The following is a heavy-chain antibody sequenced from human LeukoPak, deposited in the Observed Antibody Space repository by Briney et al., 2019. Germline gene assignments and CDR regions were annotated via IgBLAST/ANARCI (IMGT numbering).Heavy chain of an antibody. CDR3: AAGQLRYFDWLLYEDY. D-gene: IGHD3-9*01. Sequence: GESLKISCKVSGYSFTSYWIGWVRQMPGKGLEWMGIIYPGDSDTRYSPSFQGQVTISADKSISTAYLQWSSLKASDTAMYYCAAGQLRYFDWLLYEDYWGQGTLVTVSS. CDR1: GYSFTSYW. CDR2: IYPGDSDT. V-gene: IGHV5-51*01. J-gene: IGHJ4*02.